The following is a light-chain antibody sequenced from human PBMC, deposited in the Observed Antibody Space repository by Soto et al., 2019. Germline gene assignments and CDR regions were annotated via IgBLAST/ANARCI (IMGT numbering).Light chain of an antibody. CDR2: EAT. Sequence: QSALTQPASVSGSPGQSIIISCAGTSSDVGSYNLVSWYQQHPGKVPKLMIYEATKRPSGVSNRFSGSKSGNTASLTISGLQAEDEADYYCCSYAGANTYVVFGGGTQLTVL. CDR1: SSDVGSYNL. CDR3: CSYAGANTYVV. V-gene: IGLV2-23*01. J-gene: IGLJ2*01.